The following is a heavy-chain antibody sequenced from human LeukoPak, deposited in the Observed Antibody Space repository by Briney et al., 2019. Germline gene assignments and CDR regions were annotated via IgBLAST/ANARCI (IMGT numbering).Heavy chain of an antibody. CDR1: GFTFSSYA. CDR3: AKDQGVYAIPAASDYSSGCYNY. CDR2: IRGSDGST. Sequence: GGSLILSCAASGFTFSSYAMSWVRQAPGKGLEWVSAIRGSDGSTYYADSVKGRFTISRDNSKNTLYLQMNSLRAEDTAVYYCAKDQGVYAIPAASDYSSGCYNYWGQGTLVTVSS. V-gene: IGHV3-23*01. D-gene: IGHD6-19*01. J-gene: IGHJ4*02.